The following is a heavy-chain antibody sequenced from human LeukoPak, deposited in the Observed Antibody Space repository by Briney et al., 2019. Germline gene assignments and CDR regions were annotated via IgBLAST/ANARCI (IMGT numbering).Heavy chain of an antibody. CDR2: IRYDGSNK. Sequence: GGSLRLSCAASGFTFSSYGMHWVRQAPGKGLEWVAFIRYDGSNKYYADSVKGRFTISRDNSKNTLYLQMNSLRAEDTAVYYCAKDAYDSSGYYRAPIDYWGQGTLVTVSS. V-gene: IGHV3-30*02. D-gene: IGHD3-22*01. CDR1: GFTFSSYG. CDR3: AKDAYDSSGYYRAPIDY. J-gene: IGHJ4*02.